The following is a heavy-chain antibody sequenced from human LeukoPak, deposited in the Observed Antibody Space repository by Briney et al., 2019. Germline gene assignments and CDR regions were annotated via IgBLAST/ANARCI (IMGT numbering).Heavy chain of an antibody. V-gene: IGHV4-39*01. D-gene: IGHD3-3*01. Sequence: SETLSLTCTVSGGSISSSSYYWGWIRQPPGKGLEWIGSIYYSGSTYYNPSLKSRVTTSVDTSKNQFSLKLSSVTAADTAVYYCARQYYTGFFDYWGQGTLVTVSS. J-gene: IGHJ4*02. CDR2: IYYSGST. CDR3: ARQYYTGFFDY. CDR1: GGSISSSSYY.